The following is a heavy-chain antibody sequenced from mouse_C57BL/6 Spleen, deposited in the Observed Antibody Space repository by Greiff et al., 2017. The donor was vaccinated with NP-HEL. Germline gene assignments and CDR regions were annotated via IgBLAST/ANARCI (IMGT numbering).Heavy chain of an antibody. Sequence: QVQLQQPGAELVKPGASVKLSCKASGSTFTSYWMQWVQQRPGPGLAWLGEIDPSDSYTNYNQKFKGKATLTVDTSSSTAYMQLSSLTSEDSAVYYCASELGRNMDFDYWGQGTTLTVSS. CDR2: IDPSDSYT. CDR3: ASELGRNMDFDY. J-gene: IGHJ2*01. V-gene: IGHV1-50*01. D-gene: IGHD4-1*01. CDR1: GSTFTSYW.